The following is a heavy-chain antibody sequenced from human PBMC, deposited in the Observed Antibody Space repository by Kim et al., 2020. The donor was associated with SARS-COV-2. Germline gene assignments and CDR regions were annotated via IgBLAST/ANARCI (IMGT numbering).Heavy chain of an antibody. V-gene: IGHV3-74*03. D-gene: IGHD2-2*01. J-gene: IGHJ4*02. Sequence: YADSVEGRFTVSRDNAKSALYLQMDSLRDEDTAVYYCARSPYSTRLDFWGQGTLVADSS. CDR3: ARSPYSTRLDF.